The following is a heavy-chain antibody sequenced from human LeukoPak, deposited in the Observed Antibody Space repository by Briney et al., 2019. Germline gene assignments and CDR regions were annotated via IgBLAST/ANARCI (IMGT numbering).Heavy chain of an antibody. CDR1: GGSISSYY. V-gene: IGHV4-4*07. CDR3: ARDGPGYSYGTRENYYYYYMDV. J-gene: IGHJ6*03. Sequence: SETLSLTCTVSGGSISSYYWSWIRQPAGKGLEWIGRIYTSGSTNYNPSLKSRVTISVDTSKNQFSLKLSSVTAADTAVYYCARDGPGYSYGTRENYYYYYMDVWGKGTTVTVSS. CDR2: IYTSGST. D-gene: IGHD5-18*01.